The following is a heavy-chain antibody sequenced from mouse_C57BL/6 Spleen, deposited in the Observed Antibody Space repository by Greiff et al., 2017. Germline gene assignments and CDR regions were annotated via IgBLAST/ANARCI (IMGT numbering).Heavy chain of an antibody. Sequence: VQLQEPGAELAKPGASVKLSCKASGYTFTSYWMHWVKQRPGQGLEWIGYINPCSGYTKYNQKFKDKATLTADKSSSPAYMQLRSQTYEVSAFYSGARYYYGSSYVDFDFWGRGTTLTVS. D-gene: IGHD1-1*01. J-gene: IGHJ2*01. CDR3: ARYYYGSSYVDFDF. V-gene: IGHV1-7*01. CDR1: GYTFTSYW. CDR2: INPCSGYT.